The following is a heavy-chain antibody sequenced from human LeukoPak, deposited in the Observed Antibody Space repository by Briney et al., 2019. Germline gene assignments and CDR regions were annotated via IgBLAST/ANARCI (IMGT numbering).Heavy chain of an antibody. J-gene: IGHJ5*02. V-gene: IGHV4-59*12. D-gene: IGHD4-17*01. Sequence: SETLSLTCTVSGGSISSYYWSWIRQPPGKGLEWIGYIYYSGSTNYNPSLKSRVTIPVDTSKNQFSLKLSSVTAADTAVYYCARDRGDYRNWFDPWGQGTLVTVSS. CDR3: ARDRGDYRNWFDP. CDR1: GGSISSYY. CDR2: IYYSGST.